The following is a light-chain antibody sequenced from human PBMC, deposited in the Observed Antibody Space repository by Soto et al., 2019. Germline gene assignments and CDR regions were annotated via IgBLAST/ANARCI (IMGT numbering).Light chain of an antibody. J-gene: IGLJ3*02. CDR3: SSSAGIYHYLV. CDR1: SSDVGGYNY. V-gene: IGLV2-11*01. Sequence: QSVLTQPRSVSGSPGQSVTISCTGTSSDVGGYNYVSWYQQYPGEAPKLMICDVSKRPSGVPDRFSGSKSGNTASLTISGLQAEDEAFYYCSSSAGIYHYLVFGGGTKLTVL. CDR2: DVS.